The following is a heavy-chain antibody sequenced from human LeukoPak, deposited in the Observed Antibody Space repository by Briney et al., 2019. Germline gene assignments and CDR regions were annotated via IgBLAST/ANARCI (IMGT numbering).Heavy chain of an antibody. CDR2: IKQDGSEK. Sequence: GGSLRLSCAASGFTFSSYWMSWVRQAPGKGLEWVANIKQDGSEKYYVDSVKGRFTISRDNAKNSLYLQMNSLRAEDTAVYYCARVLDTAMGYGFDYWGQGTLVTVSS. D-gene: IGHD5-18*01. V-gene: IGHV3-7*02. CDR3: ARVLDTAMGYGFDY. J-gene: IGHJ4*02. CDR1: GFTFSSYW.